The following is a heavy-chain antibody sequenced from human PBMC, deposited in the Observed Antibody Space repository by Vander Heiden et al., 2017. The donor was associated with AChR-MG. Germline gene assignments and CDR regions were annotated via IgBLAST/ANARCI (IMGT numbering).Heavy chain of an antibody. CDR1: GVNVSSNY. J-gene: IGHJ4*02. CDR3: ARDQDDY. CDR2: IYSGGST. Sequence: EVQLVASGGRLIQPGGSLRLSGAASGVNVSSNYMCWVRQVPGKGLEWVSVIYSGGSTYYADSVKGRFTISRDNSKNTLYLQMNSLRAEYTAVYYCARDQDDYWGQGTLVTVSS. V-gene: IGHV3-53*01.